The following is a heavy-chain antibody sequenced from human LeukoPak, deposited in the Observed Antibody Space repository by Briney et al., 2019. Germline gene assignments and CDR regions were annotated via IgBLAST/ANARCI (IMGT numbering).Heavy chain of an antibody. CDR1: GGSISSGGYY. J-gene: IGHJ4*02. CDR2: IYYSGST. CDR3: ARADIVVVTALDY. D-gene: IGHD2-21*02. V-gene: IGHV4-31*03. Sequence: SSQTLSLTCTVSGGSISSGGYYWSWIRQHPGKGLEWIGYIYYSGSTYYNPSLKSRVTISVDTSKNQFSLKLSSVTAADTAVYYCARADIVVVTALDYWGQGTLVTVSS.